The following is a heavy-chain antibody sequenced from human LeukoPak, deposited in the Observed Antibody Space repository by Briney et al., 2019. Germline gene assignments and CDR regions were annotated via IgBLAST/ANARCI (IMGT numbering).Heavy chain of an antibody. D-gene: IGHD3-10*01. CDR3: VSAKFLVRGVSWFDP. V-gene: IGHV4-4*07. CDR2: INTSGST. J-gene: IGHJ5*02. Sequence: SETLSPTCTVSGGSISSYYWSWIRQPAGKGLEWIGRINTSGSTNYNPSLKSRVTISVDTSKNQFSLKLTSVTAADTAVYYCVSAKFLVRGVSWFDPWGQGTLVTVSS. CDR1: GGSISSYY.